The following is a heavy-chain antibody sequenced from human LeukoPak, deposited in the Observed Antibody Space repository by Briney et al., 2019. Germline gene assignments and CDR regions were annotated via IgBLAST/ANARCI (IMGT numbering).Heavy chain of an antibody. V-gene: IGHV4-39*07. Sequence: SETLSLTCTVSGGSISSSSYYWGWIRQPPGKGLEWIGSIYYSGSTYYNPSLKSRVTISVDTSKNQFSLKLSSVTAADTAVYYCASMYYYDSSGYYYGMDVWGQGTTVTVSS. J-gene: IGHJ6*02. D-gene: IGHD3-22*01. CDR3: ASMYYYDSSGYYYGMDV. CDR1: GGSISSSSYY. CDR2: IYYSGST.